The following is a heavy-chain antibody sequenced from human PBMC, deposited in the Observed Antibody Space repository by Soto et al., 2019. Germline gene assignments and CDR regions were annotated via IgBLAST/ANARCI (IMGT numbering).Heavy chain of an antibody. CDR3: ARDKITGIFDY. Sequence: SETLSLTCAVYGGSFSGYYWTWIRQPPGTGLEWIGEINHSGSTNYNPSLKSRVTISVDTSKNQFSLKLTSVTAADTAVYYCARDKITGIFDYWGQGTLVTV. J-gene: IGHJ4*02. V-gene: IGHV4-34*01. D-gene: IGHD3-10*01. CDR2: INHSGST. CDR1: GGSFSGYY.